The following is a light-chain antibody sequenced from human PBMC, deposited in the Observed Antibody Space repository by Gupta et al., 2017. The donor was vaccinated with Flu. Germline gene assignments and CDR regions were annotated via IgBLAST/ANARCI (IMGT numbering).Light chain of an antibody. CDR1: SSDVGSYNL. J-gene: IGLJ2*01. CDR3: CSYAGSVV. CDR2: ESS. V-gene: IGLV2-23*01. Sequence: QSALTQPASVSGSPGQSITISCTGTSSDVGSYNLVSWYQQHPGKAPKLMIYESSKRPSGVSNRFSGSKSGNTASLTISGLQAEDEADYYCCSYAGSVVFGGGTKLTVL.